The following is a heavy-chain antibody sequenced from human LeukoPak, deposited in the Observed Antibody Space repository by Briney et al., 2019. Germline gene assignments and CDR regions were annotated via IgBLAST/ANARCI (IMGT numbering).Heavy chain of an antibody. CDR2: INPSGGST. D-gene: IGHD3-10*01. CDR3: ASGYYGSGSDY. Sequence: ASVKVSCKASGYSFTGYYMHWVRQAPGQGLEWMGIINPSGGSTSYAQKFQGRVTITADKSTSTAYMELSSLRSEDTAVYYCASGYYGSGSDYWGQGTLVTVSS. CDR1: GYSFTGYY. V-gene: IGHV1-46*01. J-gene: IGHJ4*02.